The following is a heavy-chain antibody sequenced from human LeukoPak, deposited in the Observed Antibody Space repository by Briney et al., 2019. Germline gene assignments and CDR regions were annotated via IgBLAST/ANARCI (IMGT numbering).Heavy chain of an antibody. CDR2: INPNSDGT. D-gene: IGHD3-3*01. Sequence: ASVKVSCKASGYTFAGYYIHWVRQAPGQGLEWMGWINPNSDGTNYAQKFQGRITMTRDTSINTAYMELTSLRSDDTAVYYCARLLELEWGSRTYPTGAFNYWGQGTLVAVSS. CDR3: ARLLELEWGSRTYPTGAFNY. J-gene: IGHJ4*02. CDR1: GYTFAGYY. V-gene: IGHV1-2*02.